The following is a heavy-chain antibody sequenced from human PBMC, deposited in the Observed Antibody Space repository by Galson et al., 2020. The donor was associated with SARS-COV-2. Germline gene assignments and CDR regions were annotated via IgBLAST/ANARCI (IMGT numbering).Heavy chain of an antibody. CDR1: GGSISGYY. D-gene: IGHD1-26*01. Sequence: SETLSLTCTVSGGSISGYYWSWIRQPPGKGLEWIAYIYSSGSSNYSPSLKSRVTISIDTSKNQFSLRLTSVTAADTAVYYCARVVGATKGFDYWGRGTLVTGSS. CDR3: ARVVGATKGFDY. J-gene: IGHJ4*02. V-gene: IGHV4-59*13. CDR2: IYSSGSS.